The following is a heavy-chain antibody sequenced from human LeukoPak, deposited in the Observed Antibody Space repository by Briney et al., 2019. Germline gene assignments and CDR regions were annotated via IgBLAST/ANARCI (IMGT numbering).Heavy chain of an antibody. CDR1: GGSISSYY. V-gene: IGHV4-59*01. CDR3: ARGARAVAGIYGMDV. Sequence: SETLSLTCTVSGGSISSYYWSWIRQPPGKGLEWIGYIYYSGSTNYNPSLKSRVTISVDTSKNQFSLKLSSVTAADTAVYYCARGARAVAGIYGMDVWGQGTTVTVSS. CDR2: IYYSGST. D-gene: IGHD6-19*01. J-gene: IGHJ6*02.